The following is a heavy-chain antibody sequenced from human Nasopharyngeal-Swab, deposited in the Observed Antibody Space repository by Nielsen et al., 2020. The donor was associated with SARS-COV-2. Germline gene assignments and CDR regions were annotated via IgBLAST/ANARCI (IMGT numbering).Heavy chain of an antibody. CDR1: GFTFSSYS. CDR2: ISSSSSYI. Sequence: GESLKISCAASGFTFSSYSMNWVRQAPGKGLEWVSSISSSSSYIYYADSVKGRFTISRDNAKNSLYLQMNSLRAEDTAVYYCARARGYSGYDYGGDWGQGTRVTVSS. D-gene: IGHD5-12*01. J-gene: IGHJ4*02. CDR3: ARARGYSGYDYGGD. V-gene: IGHV3-21*01.